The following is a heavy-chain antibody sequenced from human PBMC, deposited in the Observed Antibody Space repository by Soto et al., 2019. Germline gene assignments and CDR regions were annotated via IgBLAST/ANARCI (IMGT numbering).Heavy chain of an antibody. CDR1: GGTIISHA. Sequence: QVQLVQSGAEVKRPGSSVKVSCKASGGTIISHAISWVRQAPGQGLEWMGGIIPILGSANYAQKFQDRLTIIADASTSTTYMELSSLRSDDAAVYYCASRERVDAFDVWGLGTLVTVSS. CDR2: IIPILGSA. CDR3: ASRERVDAFDV. D-gene: IGHD1-26*01. J-gene: IGHJ3*01. V-gene: IGHV1-69*01.